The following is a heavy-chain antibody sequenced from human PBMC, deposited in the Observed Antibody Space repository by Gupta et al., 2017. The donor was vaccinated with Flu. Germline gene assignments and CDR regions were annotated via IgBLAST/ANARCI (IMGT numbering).Heavy chain of an antibody. CDR2: IYPGDSDT. D-gene: IGHD3-3*01. CDR1: GYSFTSYW. Sequence: EVQLGQAGAEVKKPGESLKISWKGSGYSFTSYWIGWVRQMPGKGLEWMGIIYPGDSDTRYSPSFQGQVSISADKSISTAYLQWSSLKASDTAMYYCARLRSTSFGLRDAFDIWGQGTMVTVSS. V-gene: IGHV5-51*03. J-gene: IGHJ3*02. CDR3: ARLRSTSFGLRDAFDI.